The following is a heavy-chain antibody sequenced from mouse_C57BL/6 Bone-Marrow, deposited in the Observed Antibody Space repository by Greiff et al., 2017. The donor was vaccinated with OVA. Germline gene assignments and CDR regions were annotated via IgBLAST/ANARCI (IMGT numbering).Heavy chain of an antibody. Sequence: EVMLVESGGGLVKPGGSLKLSCAASGFTFSSYTMSWVRQTPEKRLEWVATISGGGGNTYYPDSVKGRFTISRDNAKNTLYRQMSSLRSEDTALYYCARHFTTEYYFDYWGQGTTLTVSS. J-gene: IGHJ2*01. CDR1: GFTFSSYT. CDR3: ARHFTTEYYFDY. D-gene: IGHD1-1*01. CDR2: ISGGGGNT. V-gene: IGHV5-9*01.